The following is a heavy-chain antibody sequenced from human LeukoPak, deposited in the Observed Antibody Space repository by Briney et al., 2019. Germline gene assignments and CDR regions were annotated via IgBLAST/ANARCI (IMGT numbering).Heavy chain of an antibody. CDR3: AREGISAAVDC. J-gene: IGHJ4*02. CDR2: IYHSGST. Sequence: SETLSLTCTVSGGSINSGNYYWSWIRQPPGKGLEWIGYIYHSGSTNCNPSLKSRVTNLIDKSKNQFSLKLTSVTAADTAVYYCAREGISAAVDCWGQGTLVTVSS. D-gene: IGHD6-13*01. V-gene: IGHV4-30-2*01. CDR1: GGSINSGNYY.